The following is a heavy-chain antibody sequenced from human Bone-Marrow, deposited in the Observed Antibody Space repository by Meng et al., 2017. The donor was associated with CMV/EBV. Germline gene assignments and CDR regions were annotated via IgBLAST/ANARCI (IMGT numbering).Heavy chain of an antibody. J-gene: IGHJ4*02. V-gene: IGHV4-34*01. CDR3: ARGGGPFDY. CDR1: GGSFSGYS. Sequence: QVQLQGGGAGLLKPPAPLSLTCAVYGGSFSGYSWSWIRQPPGKGLEWIGEINHSGSTNYNPSLKSRVTISVDTSKNQFSLKLSSVTAADTAVYYCARGGGPFDYWGQGTLVTVSS. D-gene: IGHD3-16*01. CDR2: INHSGST.